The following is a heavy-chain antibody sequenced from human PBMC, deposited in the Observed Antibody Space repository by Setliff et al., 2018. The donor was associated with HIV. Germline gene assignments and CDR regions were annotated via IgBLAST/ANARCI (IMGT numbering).Heavy chain of an antibody. J-gene: IGHJ6*03. Sequence: VSVKVSCKASGHTSTTDDINWVRQATGQGLEWMGWMNPNSGNTGYAQKFKGRFTMTRNTSMSTAYMELISLTYEDTAVYYCARGTYHYDRRGFGEYFYFTDVWGKGTTVTVSS. CDR1: GHTSTTDD. CDR3: ARGTYHYDRRGFGEYFYFTDV. V-gene: IGHV1-8*01. CDR2: MNPNSGNT. D-gene: IGHD3-22*01.